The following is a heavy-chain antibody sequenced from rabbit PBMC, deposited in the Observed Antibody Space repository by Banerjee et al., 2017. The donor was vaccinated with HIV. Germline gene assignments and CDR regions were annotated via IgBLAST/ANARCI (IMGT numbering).Heavy chain of an antibody. CDR2: IDAGSSGST. Sequence: QSLEESGGDLVKPGASLTLTCTASGFSFSSSYYMCWVRQAPGKGLEWIACIDAGSSGSTWYASWAKGRFTISKTSSTMVTLQMTSLTAADMATYFCARDPSVDDYGDSLYYFDLWGPGTLVTVS. CDR1: GFSFSSSYY. CDR3: ARDPSVDDYGDSLYYFDL. V-gene: IGHV1S40*01. J-gene: IGHJ4*01. D-gene: IGHD2-1*01.